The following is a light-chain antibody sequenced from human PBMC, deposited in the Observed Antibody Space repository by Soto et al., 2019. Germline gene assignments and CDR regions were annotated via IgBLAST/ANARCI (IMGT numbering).Light chain of an antibody. CDR1: SSDVGGYNY. CDR3: CSSVGSYTSV. Sequence: QSVLTQPRSVSGSPGQSVTISCTGTSSDVGGYNYVSWYQQHPGKAPKLMIYDVSKRPSGVPDRFSGSKSGNTASLTISGPQAEDEADYYCCSSVGSYTSVFGGGTKLTVL. CDR2: DVS. V-gene: IGLV2-11*01. J-gene: IGLJ3*02.